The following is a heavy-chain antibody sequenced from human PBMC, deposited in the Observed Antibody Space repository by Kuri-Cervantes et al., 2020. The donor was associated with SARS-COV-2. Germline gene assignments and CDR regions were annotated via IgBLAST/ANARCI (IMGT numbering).Heavy chain of an antibody. Sequence: ASVKVSCKASGYTFTSYAMHWVRQAPGQRLEWMGWINPNSGGTNYAQKFQGRVTMTRDTSISTAYMELSRLRSDDTAVYYCARDRGYDILTGYYSFDYWGQGTLVTVSS. CDR2: INPNSGGT. J-gene: IGHJ4*02. CDR1: GYTFTSYA. CDR3: ARDRGYDILTGYYSFDY. D-gene: IGHD3-9*01. V-gene: IGHV1-2*02.